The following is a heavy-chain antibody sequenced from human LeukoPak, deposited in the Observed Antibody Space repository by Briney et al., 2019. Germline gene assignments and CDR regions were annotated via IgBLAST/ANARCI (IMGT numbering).Heavy chain of an antibody. J-gene: IGHJ4*02. CDR2: IYYSGST. Sequence: SETLSLTCTVSGGSISSGDYYWSWIRQPTGKGLEWIGYIYYSGSTYYNPSLKSRVTISVDTSKNQFSLKLSSVTAADTAVYYCARGLVGTLWFGEYPFDYWGQGTLVTVSS. CDR3: ARGLVGTLWFGEYPFDY. D-gene: IGHD3-10*01. V-gene: IGHV4-30-4*01. CDR1: GGSISSGDYY.